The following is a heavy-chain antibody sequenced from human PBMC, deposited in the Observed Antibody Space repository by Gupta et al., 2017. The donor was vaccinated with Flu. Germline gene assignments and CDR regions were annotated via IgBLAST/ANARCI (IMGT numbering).Heavy chain of an antibody. J-gene: IGHJ4*02. Sequence: AISWVRQAPGQGLEWMGVIIPIRGTANYAQKFQGRVTMTADESTSTAYMELSSLRSEDTAFYYCARDRIVVPAGNPGGGYFDYWGQGTLVTVSS. CDR1: A. CDR2: IIPIRGTA. D-gene: IGHD2-2*01. CDR3: ARDRIVVPAGNPGGGYFDY. V-gene: IGHV1-69*01.